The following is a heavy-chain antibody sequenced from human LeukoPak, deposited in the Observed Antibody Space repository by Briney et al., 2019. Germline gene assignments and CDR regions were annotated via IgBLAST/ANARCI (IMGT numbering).Heavy chain of an antibody. D-gene: IGHD6-13*01. Sequence: SETLSLTCRVSGGSISSYYWSWIRQPPGKGLEWIGYIYYSGSTNYNPSLKSRVTISVDTSKNQFSLKLSSVTAADTAVYYCARVSVAASYYYYGMDVWGQGTTVTVSS. CDR3: ARVSVAASYYYYGMDV. CDR1: GGSISSYY. J-gene: IGHJ6*02. V-gene: IGHV4-59*01. CDR2: IYYSGST.